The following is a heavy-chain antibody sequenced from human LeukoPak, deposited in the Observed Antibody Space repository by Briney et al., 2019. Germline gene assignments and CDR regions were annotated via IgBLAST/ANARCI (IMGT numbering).Heavy chain of an antibody. D-gene: IGHD3-22*01. V-gene: IGHV3-23*01. Sequence: GGSLRLSCAASGFTFSNAWMSWVRQAPGKGLEWVSAISGSGGSTYYADSVKGRFTISRDNSKNTLYLQMNSLRAEDTAVYYCAKDLGGWGYYDSSGPRDFVDYWGQGTLVTVSS. CDR3: AKDLGGWGYYDSSGPRDFVDY. CDR1: GFTFSNAW. J-gene: IGHJ4*02. CDR2: ISGSGGST.